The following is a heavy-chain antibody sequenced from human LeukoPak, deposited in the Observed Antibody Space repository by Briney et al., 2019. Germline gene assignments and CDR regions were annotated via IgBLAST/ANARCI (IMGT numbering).Heavy chain of an antibody. Sequence: HPGGSLRLYCTDSGFSFSSYAMHWVRQSPGKGLEWVAVTSNHGNDGFYADSVKGRFTISRDNSKKTLYLQMDSLRPEDTGVYYCTRDRGAMNDFDYWGQGTLVTVSS. D-gene: IGHD2-2*01. CDR1: GFSFSSYA. J-gene: IGHJ4*02. CDR2: TSNHGNDG. CDR3: TRDRGAMNDFDY. V-gene: IGHV3-30*01.